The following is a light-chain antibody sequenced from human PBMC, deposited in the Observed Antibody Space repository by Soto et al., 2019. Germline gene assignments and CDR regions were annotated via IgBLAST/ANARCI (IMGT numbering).Light chain of an antibody. J-gene: IGLJ1*01. CDR2: NNN. V-gene: IGLV1-44*01. CDR3: AAWDDIMTGFYV. Sequence: QSALTQPPSASGTPGQRVTISCSGSSSNIGSHTVNWYQHLPGTAPRLLIYNNNQRPSGVPDRFSGSKSGTSASLAISGLQSEDEADYYCAAWDDIMTGFYVFGTGTKVTVL. CDR1: SSNIGSHT.